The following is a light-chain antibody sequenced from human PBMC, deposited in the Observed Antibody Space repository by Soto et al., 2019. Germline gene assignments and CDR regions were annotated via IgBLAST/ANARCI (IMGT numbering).Light chain of an antibody. CDR3: QQYGSSPPIT. J-gene: IGKJ5*01. CDR1: QGIGDT. CDR2: DTS. Sequence: EVGLTQSPATLSVSPGEGVTLSCSASQGIGDTLAWYQHKPGQTPRLLIYDTSARATGVPARFSGSGSGTDFTLTISRLEPEDFAVYYCQQYGSSPPITFGQGTRLEIK. V-gene: IGKV3-20*01.